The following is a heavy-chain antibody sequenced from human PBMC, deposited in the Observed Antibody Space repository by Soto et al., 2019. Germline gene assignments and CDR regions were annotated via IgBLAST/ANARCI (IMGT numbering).Heavy chain of an antibody. CDR3: ATMGTPVTGLYYFDY. V-gene: IGHV4-30-4*01. CDR2: ISYSGTT. Sequence: QVQLQESGPGLVKPSQTLSLTCTVSGGSISSGNYYWSWIRQPPGKGLEWIGFISYSGTTHYSACLRSRVSISVDTSKNQFSLDLSSVTAADPAVYYCATMGTPVTGLYYFDYWGQGTLVTVSS. CDR1: GGSISSGNYY. J-gene: IGHJ4*02. D-gene: IGHD4-17*01.